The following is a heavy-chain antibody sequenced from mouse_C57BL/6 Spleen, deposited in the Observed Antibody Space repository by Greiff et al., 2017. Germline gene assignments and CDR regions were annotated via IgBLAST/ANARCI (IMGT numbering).Heavy chain of an antibody. D-gene: IGHD2-4*01. V-gene: IGHV3-6*01. CDR2: ISYDGSN. Sequence: ESGPGLVKPSQSLSLTCSVTGYSITSGYYWNWIRQFPGNKLEWMGYISYDGSNNYNPSLNNRISITRDTSKNQFFLKLNSVTTEDTATYYCAREGDYDGTGYAMDYWGQGTSVTVSS. CDR1: GYSITSGYY. J-gene: IGHJ4*01. CDR3: AREGDYDGTGYAMDY.